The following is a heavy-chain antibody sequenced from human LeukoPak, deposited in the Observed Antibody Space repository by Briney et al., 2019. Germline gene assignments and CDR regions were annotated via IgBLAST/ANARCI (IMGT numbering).Heavy chain of an antibody. CDR1: GFTFSSYA. CDR2: ISGSGGST. D-gene: IGHD3-22*01. J-gene: IGHJ4*02. CDR3: YIPYYDTSAYKGY. Sequence: GGSLRLSCAASGFTFSSYAMSWVRQAPGQGLDWVSAISGSGGSTYYADSVKGRFTISRDNSKNTLYLQMNSLRAEDTAVYYCYIPYYDTSAYKGYWGQGTLVTVSS. V-gene: IGHV3-23*01.